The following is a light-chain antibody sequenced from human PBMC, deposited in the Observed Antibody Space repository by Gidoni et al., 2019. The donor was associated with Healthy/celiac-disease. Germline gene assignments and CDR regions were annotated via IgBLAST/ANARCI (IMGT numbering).Light chain of an antibody. J-gene: IGKJ4*01. CDR1: PSVSSY. CDR3: QQRSNWLALT. V-gene: IGKV3-11*01. Sequence: EIVLTQSPATLSLSPGERATLSCRASPSVSSYLAWYQQKPGQAPRLLIYDASNRATGIPARFSGSGSGTDFTLTISSLEPEDFAVYYCQQRSNWLALTFGGXTKVEIK. CDR2: DAS.